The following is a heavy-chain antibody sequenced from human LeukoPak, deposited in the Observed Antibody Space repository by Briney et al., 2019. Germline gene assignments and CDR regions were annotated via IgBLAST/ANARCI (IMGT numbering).Heavy chain of an antibody. V-gene: IGHV4-61*01. J-gene: IGHJ4*02. CDR3: ARAAYSGSYHSDY. Sequence: PSATLTLTCNASGYSFTSDSYYWNWNRHPPGKELMGFGNIYYNGSTNYKPSLKSRVTISVDTSKSQFSLKLSSVTAADTAVYYCARAAYSGSYHSDYWGQGTLVTVSS. CDR1: GYSFTSDSYY. D-gene: IGHD1-26*01. CDR2: IYYNGST.